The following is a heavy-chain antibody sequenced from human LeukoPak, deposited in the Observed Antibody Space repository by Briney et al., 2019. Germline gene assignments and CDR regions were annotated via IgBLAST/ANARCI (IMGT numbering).Heavy chain of an antibody. Sequence: GASVKLSCKAYGFTFTDYYFYWVRQAPGQGLESMGWINGNSGDTDYVQRFKGRVTMTRDTSISTVYMELEKVTSDDTAVYCCARDGAASTPEFDYWGQGSPVTVSS. D-gene: IGHD6-25*01. V-gene: IGHV1-2*02. J-gene: IGHJ4*02. CDR1: GFTFTDYY. CDR3: ARDGAASTPEFDY. CDR2: INGNSGDT.